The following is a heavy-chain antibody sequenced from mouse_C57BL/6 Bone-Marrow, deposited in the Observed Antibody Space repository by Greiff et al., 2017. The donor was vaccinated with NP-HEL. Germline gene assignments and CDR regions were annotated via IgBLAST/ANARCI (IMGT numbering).Heavy chain of an antibody. CDR1: GYTFTSYW. D-gene: IGHD2-2*01. Sequence: QVQLKQPGAELVKPGASVKLSCTASGYTFTSYWLHWVKQRPGHGLEWIGMIHPNSGSTNYNEKFTSKATLTVDKSSSTAYMQRSSLTSEDSAVYYCARRRGYYGYSWGQGTTLTVSS. J-gene: IGHJ2*01. V-gene: IGHV1-64*01. CDR2: IHPNSGST. CDR3: ARRRGYYGYS.